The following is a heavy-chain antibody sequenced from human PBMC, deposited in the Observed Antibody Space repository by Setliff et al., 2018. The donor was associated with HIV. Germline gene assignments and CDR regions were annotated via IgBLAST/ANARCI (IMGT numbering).Heavy chain of an antibody. CDR3: ARDRDGSPDGYFDY. CDR2: IIPIFGTA. CDR1: GGTFSRYA. V-gene: IGHV1-69*13. J-gene: IGHJ4*02. Sequence: ASVKVSCKASGGTFSRYAMSWVRQAPGQELEWMGGIIPIFGTANYAQKFQGRVTITADESTSTAYMELSSLRSEDTAVYYCARDRDGSPDGYFDYWGQGTLVTVSS. D-gene: IGHD2-15*01.